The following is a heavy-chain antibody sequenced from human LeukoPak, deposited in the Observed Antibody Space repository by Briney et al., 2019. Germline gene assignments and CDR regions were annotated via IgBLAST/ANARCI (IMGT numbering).Heavy chain of an antibody. J-gene: IGHJ4*02. CDR3: ARDRSPLDY. CDR2: IYYSGST. Sequence: PSETLSLTCTVSGGSIRSYYWSWIRQPPGKGLEWIGYIYYSGSTNYNPSLKSRVTISIDTPKNQLSLKLSSVTAADTAVYYCARDRSPLDYWGQGTLVTVSS. V-gene: IGHV4-59*01. CDR1: GGSIRSYY.